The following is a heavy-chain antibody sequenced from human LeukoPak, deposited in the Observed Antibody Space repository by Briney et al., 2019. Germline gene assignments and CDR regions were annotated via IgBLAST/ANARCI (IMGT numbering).Heavy chain of an antibody. V-gene: IGHV1-18*04. Sequence: ASVKVSCKASGYTFTSYGISWVRQAPGQGLEWMGWISAYNGDTNYAQKLQGRVTMTTDTSTSTAYMELRSLRSDDTAVYYCARGRGYSGYSYYFDYWGQGTLVTVSS. J-gene: IGHJ4*02. CDR2: ISAYNGDT. CDR1: GYTFTSYG. D-gene: IGHD5-12*01. CDR3: ARGRGYSGYSYYFDY.